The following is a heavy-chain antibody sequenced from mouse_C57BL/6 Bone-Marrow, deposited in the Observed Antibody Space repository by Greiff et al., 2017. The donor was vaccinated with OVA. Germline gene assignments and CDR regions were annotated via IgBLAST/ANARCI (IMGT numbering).Heavy chain of an antibody. V-gene: IGHV14-1*01. CDR1: GFNIKDYY. CDR3: TTFDGSSYGYIDY. J-gene: IGHJ2*01. CDR2: IDPEDGDT. D-gene: IGHD1-1*01. Sequence: EVQLQQSGAELVRPGASVKLSCTASGFNIKDYYMHWVKQRPEQGLEWIGRIDPEDGDTEYAPKFQGKATMTADTSSNTAYLQLSSLTSEDTAVCCCTTFDGSSYGYIDYWGQGTTLTVSS.